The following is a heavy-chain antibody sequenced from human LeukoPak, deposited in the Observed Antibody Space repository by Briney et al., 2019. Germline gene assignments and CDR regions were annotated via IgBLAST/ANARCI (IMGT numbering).Heavy chain of an antibody. Sequence: SETLSLTCTVSGGSISSSSYYWGWIRQPPGKGLEWIGSIYYSGSTYYNPSLKSRVTISVDTSKNQFSLKLSSVTAADTAVYYCTADSRLDYYYYYMDVWGKGTTVTISS. CDR3: TADSRLDYYYYYMDV. CDR1: GGSISSSSYY. CDR2: IYYSGST. V-gene: IGHV4-39*07. D-gene: IGHD6-13*01. J-gene: IGHJ6*03.